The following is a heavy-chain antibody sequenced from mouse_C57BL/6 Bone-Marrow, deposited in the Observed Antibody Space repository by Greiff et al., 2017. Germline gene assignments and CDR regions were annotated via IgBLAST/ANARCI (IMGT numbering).Heavy chain of an antibody. V-gene: IGHV1-72*01. CDR2: IDPNSGGT. D-gene: IGHD2-2*01. CDR3: ARGRAIYYGYDLYYFDY. Sequence: QVQLQQPGAELVKPGASVKLSCKASGYTFTSYWMHWVKQRPGRGLEWIGRIDPNSGGTKYNEKFKSKATLTVDKPSSTAYMQLSSLTSEDSAVYYCARGRAIYYGYDLYYFDYWGQGTTLTVSS. CDR1: GYTFTSYW. J-gene: IGHJ2*01.